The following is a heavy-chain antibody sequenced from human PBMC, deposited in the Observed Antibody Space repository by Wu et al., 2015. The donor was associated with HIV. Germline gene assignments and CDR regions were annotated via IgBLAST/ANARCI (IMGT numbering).Heavy chain of an antibody. V-gene: IGHV1-2*02. CDR1: GYTFANYY. J-gene: IGHJ4*02. D-gene: IGHD4-11*01. CDR2: INPSGGST. CDR3: ARDATPVTTEFDY. Sequence: QARLVQSGAEVKKPGASVKVSCGTSGYTFANYYIHWLRQAPGQGLEWMAWINPSGGSTIYSENFEGRVTVTRDTSMKTVYMELDSLTSGDTAVYYCARDATPVTTEFDYWGQGTLITVSS.